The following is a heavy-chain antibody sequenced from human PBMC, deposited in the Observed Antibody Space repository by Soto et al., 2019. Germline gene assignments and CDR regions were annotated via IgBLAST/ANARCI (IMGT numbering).Heavy chain of an antibody. J-gene: IGHJ4*02. V-gene: IGHV3-23*01. CDR3: AKATSATCTGSSCYSFDY. CDR1: GFTFSSYA. D-gene: IGHD2-2*01. CDR2: FSGGRDTT. Sequence: VQLLESGGGLVQPGGSLRLSCVASGFTFSSYAMSWVRQAPGQRLEWVATFSGGRDTTWHADSVKGRFTVSRDSSKNTRSLQMNSLRPEDTALYYCAKATSATCTGSSCYSFDYWGQGTLVNVSS.